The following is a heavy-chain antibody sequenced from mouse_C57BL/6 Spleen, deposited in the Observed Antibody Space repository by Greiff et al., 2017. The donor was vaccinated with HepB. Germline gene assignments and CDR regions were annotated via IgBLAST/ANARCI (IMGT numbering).Heavy chain of an antibody. Sequence: QVQLKQSGAELAKPGASVKLSCKASGYTFTSYWMHWVKQRPGQGLEWIGYINPSSGYTKYNQKFKDKATLTADKSSSTAYMQLSSLTSEDSAVYYCARGGTAQAYYFDYWGQGTTLTVSS. CDR1: GYTFTSYW. J-gene: IGHJ2*01. CDR2: INPSSGYT. D-gene: IGHD3-2*02. CDR3: ARGGTAQAYYFDY. V-gene: IGHV1-7*01.